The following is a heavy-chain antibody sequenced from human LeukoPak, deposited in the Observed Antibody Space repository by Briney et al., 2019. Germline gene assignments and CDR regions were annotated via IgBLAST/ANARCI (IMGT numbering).Heavy chain of an antibody. CDR2: ISGSGGST. CDR3: AKGGGYSLEWYMDV. Sequence: GGSLRLSCAASGFTFSSYAMSWVRQAPGKGLEWVSAISGSGGSTYYADSVKGRFTISRDNSKNTLYLQMNSLRAEDTAVYYCAKGGGYSLEWYMDVWGKGTTVTVSS. D-gene: IGHD5-18*01. CDR1: GFTFSSYA. J-gene: IGHJ6*03. V-gene: IGHV3-23*01.